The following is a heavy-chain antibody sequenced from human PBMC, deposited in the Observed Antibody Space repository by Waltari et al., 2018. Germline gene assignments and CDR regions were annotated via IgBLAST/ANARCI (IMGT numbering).Heavy chain of an antibody. CDR3: TRDGYYDSMRGI. D-gene: IGHD3-3*01. J-gene: IGHJ3*02. V-gene: IGHV3-49*04. Sequence: EVQLVESGGGLVQPGRSLRLSCTASGFTFGDYAMSWVRQAPGKGLEWVGFIRSKAYGGTTEYAASVKGRFTISRDDSKSIAYLQMNSLKTEDTAVYYCTRDGYYDSMRGIWGQGTMVTVSS. CDR2: IRSKAYGGTT. CDR1: GFTFGDYA.